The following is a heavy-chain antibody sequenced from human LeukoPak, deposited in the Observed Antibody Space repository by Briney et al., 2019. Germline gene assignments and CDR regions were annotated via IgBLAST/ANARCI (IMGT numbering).Heavy chain of an antibody. V-gene: IGHV3-23*01. J-gene: IGHJ6*03. CDR2: ISGSGGDT. Sequence: GGSLRLSCAASGFSFSDYAMSWVRQAPGKGLEWVSAISGSGGDTYFADSVKGRFTISRDNSKRTVLLQMDSLRAEDTAVYYCAKDPHFYYYYYMDVWGNGTTVTVS. CDR1: GFSFSDYA. CDR3: AKDPHFYYYYYMDV.